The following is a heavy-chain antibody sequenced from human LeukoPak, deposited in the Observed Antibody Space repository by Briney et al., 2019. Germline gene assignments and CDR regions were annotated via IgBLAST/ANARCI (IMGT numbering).Heavy chain of an antibody. V-gene: IGHV3-21*01. CDR2: ISSSSSYI. Sequence: PGGSLRLSCAASGFTFSSYSMNWVRQAPGKGLEWVSSISSSSSYIYYADSVKGRFTISRDNAKNSLYLQMNSLRAEDTAVYYCARSSELGDEYYYDSSEGAFDIWGQGTMVTVSS. J-gene: IGHJ3*02. CDR3: ARSSELGDEYYYDSSEGAFDI. D-gene: IGHD3-22*01. CDR1: GFTFSSYS.